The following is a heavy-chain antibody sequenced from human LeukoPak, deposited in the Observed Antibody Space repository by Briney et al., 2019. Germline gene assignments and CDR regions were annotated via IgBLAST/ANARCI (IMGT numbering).Heavy chain of an antibody. J-gene: IGHJ4*02. CDR1: GFTFDDYA. CDR2: ISWNSGSI. Sequence: GGSLRLSCAASGFTFDDYAMPWVRQAPGKGLEWVSGISWNSGSIGYADSVKGRFTISRDNAKNSLYLQMNSLRAEDTALYYCAKDPSSGWQTANFDYWGQGTLVTVSS. D-gene: IGHD6-19*01. CDR3: AKDPSSGWQTANFDY. V-gene: IGHV3-9*01.